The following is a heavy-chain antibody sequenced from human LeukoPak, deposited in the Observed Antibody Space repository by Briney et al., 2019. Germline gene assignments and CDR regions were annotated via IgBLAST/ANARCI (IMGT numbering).Heavy chain of an antibody. J-gene: IGHJ4*02. Sequence: AGGSLRLSCAASGFTFSSYWMSWVRQAPGKGLEWVANIKQDGSEKYYVDSVKGRFTISRDNAKNSLYLQMNSLRAEDTAVYYCARESDTAMVPFDYWGQGTLVTVSS. CDR2: IKQDGSEK. D-gene: IGHD5-18*01. CDR3: ARESDTAMVPFDY. V-gene: IGHV3-7*01. CDR1: GFTFSSYW.